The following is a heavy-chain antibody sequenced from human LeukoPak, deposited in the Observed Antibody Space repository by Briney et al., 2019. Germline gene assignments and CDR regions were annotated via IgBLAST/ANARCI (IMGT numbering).Heavy chain of an antibody. J-gene: IGHJ3*01. D-gene: IGHD3-22*01. V-gene: IGHV3-66*01. Sequence: GGSLRLSCAASGFTVTSNEMSWVRQAPGKGLEWVSVIYSGGSTYYADSVKGRFTISRDNSKNTLYLQMNSLRAEDTAVYYCARSDYDSSGYSRGAFDFWGQGTMVTVSS. CDR1: GFTVTSNE. CDR3: ARSDYDSSGYSRGAFDF. CDR2: IYSGGST.